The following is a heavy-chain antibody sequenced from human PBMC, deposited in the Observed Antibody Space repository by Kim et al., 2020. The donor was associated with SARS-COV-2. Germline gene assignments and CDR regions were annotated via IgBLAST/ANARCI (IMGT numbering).Heavy chain of an antibody. D-gene: IGHD2-15*01. J-gene: IGHJ4*02. CDR3: AKDKEDKEDIVVVVAATLDY. V-gene: IGHV3-23*01. Sequence: RCTISRDNAKNTLYLQMNSRRAEDTAVYYCAKDKEDKEDIVVVVAATLDYWGQGTLVTVSS.